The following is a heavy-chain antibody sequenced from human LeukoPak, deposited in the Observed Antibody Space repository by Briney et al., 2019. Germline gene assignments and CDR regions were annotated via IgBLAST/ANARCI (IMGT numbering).Heavy chain of an antibody. Sequence: GASLKISCKGSGYSFTSYWIGWVRQMPGKGLEWMGIIYPGDSDTRYGPSFQGQVTISADKSISTAYLQWSSLKASDTAMYYCARQYSYTVFGYWGQGTLVTVSS. CDR3: ARQYSYTVFGY. V-gene: IGHV5-51*01. D-gene: IGHD5-18*01. J-gene: IGHJ4*02. CDR1: GYSFTSYW. CDR2: IYPGDSDT.